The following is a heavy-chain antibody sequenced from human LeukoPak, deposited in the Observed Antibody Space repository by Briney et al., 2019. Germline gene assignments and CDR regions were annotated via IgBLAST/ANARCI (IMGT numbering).Heavy chain of an antibody. J-gene: IGHJ5*02. Sequence: SETLSLTCTVSGGSICSYYWSWIRQPPGKGLEWIGYIYTSGSTNYNPSLKSRVTISVDTSENQFSLKLSSVTAADTAVYYCARHARRVAGTDWFDPWGQGTLVTVSS. CDR3: ARHARRVAGTDWFDP. CDR1: GGSICSYY. V-gene: IGHV4-4*09. CDR2: IYTSGST. D-gene: IGHD6-19*01.